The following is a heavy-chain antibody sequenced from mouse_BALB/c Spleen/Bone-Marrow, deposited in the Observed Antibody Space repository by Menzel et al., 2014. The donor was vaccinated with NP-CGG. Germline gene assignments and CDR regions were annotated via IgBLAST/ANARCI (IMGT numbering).Heavy chain of an antibody. Sequence: EVKLVESGPGLVKPFQPLSLTCTVTGYSITSDYSWNLIRQFPGNKLAWMGYISYSGSFSYNPSLKSRISVTRDTSKNQFFLQLNSVTAEDTATYYCARSGGKRYFAVWDAGTSVTVSS. CDR2: ISYSGSF. V-gene: IGHV3-2*02. D-gene: IGHD1-1*02. J-gene: IGHJ1*01. CDR1: GYSITSDYS. CDR3: ARSGGKRYFAV.